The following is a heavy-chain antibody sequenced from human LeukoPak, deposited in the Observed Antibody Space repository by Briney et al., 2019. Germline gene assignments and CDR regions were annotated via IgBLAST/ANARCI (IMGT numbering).Heavy chain of an antibody. D-gene: IGHD3-9*01. V-gene: IGHV1-69*05. CDR2: IIPIFGTA. CDR3: ARGLVRYFDWLGVPDY. CDR1: GGTFSSYA. Sequence: SVKVSCKASGGTFSSYAISWVRQAPGQGLEWMGRIIPIFGTANYAQKFQGRVTITTDESTSTAYMELRSLRSDDTAVYYCARGLVRYFDWLGVPDYWGQGTLVTVSS. J-gene: IGHJ4*02.